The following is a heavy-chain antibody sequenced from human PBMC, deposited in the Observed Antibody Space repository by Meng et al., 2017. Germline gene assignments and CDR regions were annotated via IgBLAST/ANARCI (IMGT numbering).Heavy chain of an antibody. D-gene: IGHD5-24*01. J-gene: IGHJ1*01. V-gene: IGHV3-43*01. CDR2: ISWDGGST. CDR1: GFTFDDYT. CDR3: AKGPHGPQYFQH. Sequence: EGQLWGPGGVVVQPGGSLRLSCAASGFTFDDYTMHWVRQAPGKGLEWVSLISWDGGSTYYADSVKGRFTISRDNSKNSLYLQMNSLRTEDTALYYCAKGPHGPQYFQHWGQGTLVTVSS.